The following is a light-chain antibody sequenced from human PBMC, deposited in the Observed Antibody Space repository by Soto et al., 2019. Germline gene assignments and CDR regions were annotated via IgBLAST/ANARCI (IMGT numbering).Light chain of an antibody. Sequence: SVLTQPPSVSGSPGQSVTISCAGTSSDVGDYNRVSWYQQPPGTAPKLMIYEVSNRPSGVPDRFSGSKSGNTASLTISGLQAADEADYYCSSYTSSSTYVFGTGTKLTVL. J-gene: IGLJ1*01. CDR2: EVS. V-gene: IGLV2-18*02. CDR3: SSYTSSSTYV. CDR1: SSDVGDYNR.